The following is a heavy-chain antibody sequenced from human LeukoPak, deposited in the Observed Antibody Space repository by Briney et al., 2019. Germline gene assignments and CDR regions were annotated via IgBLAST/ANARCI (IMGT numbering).Heavy chain of an antibody. J-gene: IGHJ4*02. CDR3: ARIARKGGASAPSCDY. D-gene: IGHD1-26*01. Sequence: PGGSLRLSCAASGFTFSSYEMGWVRQAPGKGLEWISYISSSGSTIHYADSVKGRFTISRDNAKNSLYLQMDSPRAEDTAVYYCARIARKGGASAPSCDYWGQGSLVTVSS. V-gene: IGHV3-48*03. CDR1: GFTFSSYE. CDR2: ISSSGSTI.